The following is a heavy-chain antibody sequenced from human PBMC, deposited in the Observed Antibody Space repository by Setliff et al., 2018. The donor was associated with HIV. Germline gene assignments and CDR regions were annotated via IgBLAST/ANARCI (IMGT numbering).Heavy chain of an antibody. CDR2: IHTSGNT. Sequence: KPSETLSLTCTVSGASISRGSYYWSWIRQPAGKGLEWIGHIHTSGNTNNNPSLKSRVTISVDTSKNHFSLNLSSVTAADTAVYYCARQHGSRKYCDPWGQGTLVTVSS. D-gene: IGHD3-10*01. J-gene: IGHJ5*02. CDR1: GASISRGSYY. CDR3: ARQHGSRKYCDP. V-gene: IGHV4-61*09.